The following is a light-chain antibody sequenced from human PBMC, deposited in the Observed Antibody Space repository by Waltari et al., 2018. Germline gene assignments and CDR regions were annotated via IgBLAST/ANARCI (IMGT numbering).Light chain of an antibody. CDR1: QRVSSY. CDR3: QQRSNWPPYT. Sequence: EIVLTQSPATLSLSPGERATLSCRASQRVSSYLAWYQQKPGQAPRLLIYDAFNRATGIPARFSGSGSGTDFTLTISSLEPEDFAVYYCQQRSNWPPYTFGQGTKLEIK. CDR2: DAF. J-gene: IGKJ2*01. V-gene: IGKV3-11*01.